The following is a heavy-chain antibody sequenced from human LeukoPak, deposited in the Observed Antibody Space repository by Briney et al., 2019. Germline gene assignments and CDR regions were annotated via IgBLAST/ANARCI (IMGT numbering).Heavy chain of an antibody. Sequence: GGSLRLSCAASGFTFSSYWMSWVRQAPGKGLEWVSGISWNSGSIGYADSVKGRFTISRDNAKNSLYLQMNSLRAEDTALYYCAKDIGGSRHFDYWGQGTLVTVSS. CDR2: ISWNSGSI. V-gene: IGHV3-9*01. CDR3: AKDIGGSRHFDY. CDR1: GFTFSSYW. D-gene: IGHD4-23*01. J-gene: IGHJ4*02.